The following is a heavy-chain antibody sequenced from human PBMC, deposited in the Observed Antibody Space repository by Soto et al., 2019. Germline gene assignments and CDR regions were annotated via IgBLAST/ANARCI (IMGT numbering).Heavy chain of an antibody. CDR3: TTYRIAAAGPEDYYYYGMDV. CDR2: IKSKTDGGTT. CDR1: GFTFSNAW. J-gene: IGHJ6*02. D-gene: IGHD6-13*01. Sequence: EVQLVESGGGLVKPGGSLRLSCAASGFTFSNAWMNWVRQAPGKGLEWVGRIKSKTDGGTTDYAAPVKGRFTISRDDSKNTLYLQMNCLKTEDTAVYYCTTYRIAAAGPEDYYYYGMDVWGQGTTVTVSS. V-gene: IGHV3-15*07.